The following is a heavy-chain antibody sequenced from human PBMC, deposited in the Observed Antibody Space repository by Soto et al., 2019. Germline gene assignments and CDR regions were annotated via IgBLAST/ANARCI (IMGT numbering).Heavy chain of an antibody. J-gene: IGHJ6*02. D-gene: IGHD1-1*01. CDR3: VRDGYPAWVYGVDV. CDR2: MNSDGSTT. V-gene: IGHV3-74*01. CDR1: GFTLRSYW. Sequence: PGGTLRLTCSASGFTLRSYWMHWVRQAPGKGLVWVSRMNSDGSTTNYADSVKGRFTISRDNARNTLYLQMNSLRAEDTAVYYCVRDGYPAWVYGVDVWGQGTTVTVSS.